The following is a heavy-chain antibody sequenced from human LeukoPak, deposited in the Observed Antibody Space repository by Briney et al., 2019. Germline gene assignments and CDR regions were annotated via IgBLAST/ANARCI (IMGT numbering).Heavy chain of an antibody. CDR1: GGPFSGYY. V-gene: IGHV4-34*01. CDR2: INHSGST. Sequence: KPSETLSLTCAVYGGPFSGYYWSWIRQPPGKGLEWIGEINHSGSTNYNPSLKSRVTISVDTSKNQFSLKLSSVTAADTAVYYCARGWYSSSSAEFDYWGQGTLVTVSS. J-gene: IGHJ4*02. D-gene: IGHD6-6*01. CDR3: ARGWYSSSSAEFDY.